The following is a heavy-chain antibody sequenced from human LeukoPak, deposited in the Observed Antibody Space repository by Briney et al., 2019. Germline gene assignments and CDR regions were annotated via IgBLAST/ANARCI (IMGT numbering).Heavy chain of an antibody. J-gene: IGHJ4*02. Sequence: SETLSLTCTVSGGSVSSYYLSWIRQPAGKGLEWIGRIYTSGSNNYNPSLKSRVTMSLDTSKNHLSLNLSSVTAADTAVYYCAREPTSGREPTSGRPLDYWGQGTLVTVSS. CDR2: IYTSGSN. D-gene: IGHD5-12*01. V-gene: IGHV4-4*07. CDR1: GGSVSSYY. CDR3: AREPTSGREPTSGRPLDY.